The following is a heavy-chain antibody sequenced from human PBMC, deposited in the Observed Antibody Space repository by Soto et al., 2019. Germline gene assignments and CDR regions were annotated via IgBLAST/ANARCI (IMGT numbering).Heavy chain of an antibody. CDR2: IYYSGST. D-gene: IGHD3-22*01. CDR1: GGSIRSGGYY. CDR3: ARTKYYYDSSGYYYNRRYFDY. Sequence: TLSLTCTGSGGSIRSGGYYWSWIRQHPGKGLEWIGYIYYSGSTYYNPSLKSRVTISVDTSKNQFSLKLSSVTAADTAVYYCARTKYYYDSSGYYYNRRYFDYWGQGTLVTVSS. V-gene: IGHV4-31*03. J-gene: IGHJ4*02.